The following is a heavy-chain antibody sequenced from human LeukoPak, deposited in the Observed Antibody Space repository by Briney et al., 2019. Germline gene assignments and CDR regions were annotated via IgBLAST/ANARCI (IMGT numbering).Heavy chain of an antibody. CDR1: GGSISSGGSR. D-gene: IGHD3-3*01. CDR3: ARTHDFWSGYYFGY. V-gene: IGHV4-30-4*08. J-gene: IGHJ4*02. CDR2: IYYSGST. Sequence: PSETLSLTCNVSGGSISSGGSRWSWIRQPPGKGLEWIGYIYYSGSTYYNPSLKSRVTISVDTSKNQFSLKLSSVTAADTAVYYCARTHDFWSGYYFGYWGQGTLVTVSS.